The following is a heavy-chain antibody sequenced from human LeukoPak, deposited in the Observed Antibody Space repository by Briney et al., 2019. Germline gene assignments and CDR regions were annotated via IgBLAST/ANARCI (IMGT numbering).Heavy chain of an antibody. Sequence: GGSLRLSCAASGFTFSSDAMHWVRQAPGKGLEWVAVISYDGSNKYYADSVKGRFTISRDNSKNTLYLQMNSLRAEDTAVYYCARVVVVVAFDYWGQGTLVTVSS. CDR3: ARVVVVVAFDY. V-gene: IGHV3-30-3*01. CDR1: GFTFSSDA. J-gene: IGHJ4*02. D-gene: IGHD2-15*01. CDR2: ISYDGSNK.